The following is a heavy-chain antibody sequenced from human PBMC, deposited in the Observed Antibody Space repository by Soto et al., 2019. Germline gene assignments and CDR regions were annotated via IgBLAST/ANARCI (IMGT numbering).Heavy chain of an antibody. D-gene: IGHD2-21*02. V-gene: IGHV1-2*02. Sequence: ASVKVSCKASGYTFTGYYMHWVRQAPGQGLEWMGWINPNSGGTNYAQKFQGRVAMTRDTSISTAYMELSRLRSDDTAVYYCARDLTVVVTAIPYYYYYGMDVRGQGTTVTVSS. CDR2: INPNSGGT. CDR1: GYTFTGYY. J-gene: IGHJ6*02. CDR3: ARDLTVVVTAIPYYYYYGMDV.